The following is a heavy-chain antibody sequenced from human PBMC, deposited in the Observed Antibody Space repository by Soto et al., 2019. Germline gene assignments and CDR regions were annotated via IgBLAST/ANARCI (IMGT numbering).Heavy chain of an antibody. D-gene: IGHD3-22*01. J-gene: IGHJ4*02. V-gene: IGHV3-30*18. Sequence: QVQLVESGGGVVQPGRSLRLSCAASGFTFSSYGMHWVRQAPGKGLEWVAVISYDGSNKYYADSVKGRFTISRDNSKNTLYLQMNSLRAEDTAVYYCAKEGAYYYDSSGSLDYWGQGTLVTVSS. CDR3: AKEGAYYYDSSGSLDY. CDR1: GFTFSSYG. CDR2: ISYDGSNK.